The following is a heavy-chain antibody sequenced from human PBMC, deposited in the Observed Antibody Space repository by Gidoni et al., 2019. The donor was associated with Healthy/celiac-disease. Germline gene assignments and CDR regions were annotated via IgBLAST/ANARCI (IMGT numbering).Heavy chain of an antibody. Sequence: EVQLVESGRGLVKPGGSLRLSCAASGFTFSNAWMCWVRQAPGKGLEWVGRIKSKTDGGTTDYAAPVKGRFTISRDDSKNTLYLQMNSLKTEDTAVYYCTTGYIVVGALGFDYWGQGTLVTVSS. CDR2: IKSKTDGGTT. CDR1: GFTFSNAW. D-gene: IGHD2-15*01. CDR3: TTGYIVVGALGFDY. J-gene: IGHJ4*02. V-gene: IGHV3-15*01.